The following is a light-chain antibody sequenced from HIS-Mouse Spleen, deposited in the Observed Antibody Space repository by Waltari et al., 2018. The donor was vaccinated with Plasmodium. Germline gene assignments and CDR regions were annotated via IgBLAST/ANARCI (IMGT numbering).Light chain of an antibody. Sequence: EIVMTQSPATLSVSPGERATLPGRASQSVSSNLAWYQQKPGQAPRLLIYGASTRATGVPARFSGSGSGTEFTLTISSLQSEDFAVYYCQQYNNWSFTFGPGTKVDIK. CDR3: QQYNNWSFT. J-gene: IGKJ3*01. V-gene: IGKV3-15*01. CDR1: QSVSSN. CDR2: GAS.